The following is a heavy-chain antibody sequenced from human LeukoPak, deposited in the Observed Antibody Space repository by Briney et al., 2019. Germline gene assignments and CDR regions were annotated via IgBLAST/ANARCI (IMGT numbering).Heavy chain of an antibody. J-gene: IGHJ4*02. Sequence: SETLSLTCAVHGESFGDDNWSWIRQSPGKGLEWIGEINQSGRTNYNPSLKSRVTISQDTSANQFSLMLRSVTAADTAVYYCVSPGSYTLFDYWGQGTLVTVSS. CDR2: INQSGRT. V-gene: IGHV4-34*01. CDR1: GESFGDDN. CDR3: VSPGSYTLFDY. D-gene: IGHD3-10*01.